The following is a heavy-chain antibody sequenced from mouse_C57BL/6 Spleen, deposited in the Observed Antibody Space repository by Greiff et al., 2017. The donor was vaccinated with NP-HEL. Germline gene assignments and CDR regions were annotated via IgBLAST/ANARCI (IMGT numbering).Heavy chain of an antibody. CDR1: GYSITSGYY. CDR3: ARERGTGYYFVY. J-gene: IGHJ2*01. Sequence: DVKLVESGPGLVKPSQSLSLTCSVTGYSITSGYYWNWIRQFPGNKLEWMGYISYAGSNNYNPSLKNRISITRDTSKNQFFLKLNSVTTEDTATYYCARERGTGYYFVYWGQGTTLTVSS. D-gene: IGHD4-1*01. CDR2: ISYAGSN. V-gene: IGHV3-6*01.